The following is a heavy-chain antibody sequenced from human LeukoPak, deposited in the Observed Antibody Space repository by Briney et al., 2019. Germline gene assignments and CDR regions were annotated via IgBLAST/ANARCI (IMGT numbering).Heavy chain of an antibody. D-gene: IGHD1-1*01. CDR3: AKRTTGTIYYFDY. CDR1: GFTFTTYG. J-gene: IGHJ4*02. CDR2: ISGSGGST. V-gene: IGHV3-23*01. Sequence: GGSLRLSCAASGFTFTTYGMNWVRQAPGKGLEWVSAISGSGGSTYYADSVKGRFTISRDNSKNTLYLQMNSLRAEDTAVYYCAKRTTGTIYYFDYWGQGTLVTVSS.